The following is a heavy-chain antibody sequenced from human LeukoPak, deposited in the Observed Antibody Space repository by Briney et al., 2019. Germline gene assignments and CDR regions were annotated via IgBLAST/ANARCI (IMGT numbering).Heavy chain of an antibody. D-gene: IGHD4-17*01. CDR2: IYYSGST. CDR1: GYSISSGYY. J-gene: IGHJ3*02. CDR3: ARAAYGDYEVGFAFDI. V-gene: IGHV4-38-2*02. Sequence: PSQTLSLTCTVSGYSISSGYYWGWIRQPPGKGLEWIGSIYYSGSTYYNPSLKSRVTISVDTSKNQFSLKLNSVTAADTAVYYCARAAYGDYEVGFAFDIWGQGTMVTVSS.